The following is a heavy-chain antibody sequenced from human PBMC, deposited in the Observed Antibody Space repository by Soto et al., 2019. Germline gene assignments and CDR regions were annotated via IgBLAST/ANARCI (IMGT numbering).Heavy chain of an antibody. CDR2: IYHSGST. CDR1: GGSISSSNW. J-gene: IGHJ4*02. CDR3: ARGTRALITSFFAY. Sequence: KTSETLSLTCAVSGGSISSSNWWSWVRQPPGKGLEWIGEIYHSGSTNYNPSLKSRVTISVDKSKNQFSLKLSSVTAADTAVYYCARGTRALITSFFAYWGQGIPVTVSS. V-gene: IGHV4-4*02. D-gene: IGHD1-20*01.